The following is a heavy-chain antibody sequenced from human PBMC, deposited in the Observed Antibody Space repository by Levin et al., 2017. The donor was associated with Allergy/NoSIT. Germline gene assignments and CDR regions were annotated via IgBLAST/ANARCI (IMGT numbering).Heavy chain of an antibody. D-gene: IGHD6-19*01. V-gene: IGHV3-11*01. CDR3: ARTGQQWLSREGWFDP. Sequence: GESLKISCAASGFTFSDYYMSWIRQAPGKGLEWVSYISSSGSTIYYADSVKGRFTISRDNAKNSLYLQMNSLRAEDTAVYYCARTGQQWLSREGWFDPWGQGTLVTVSS. CDR1: GFTFSDYY. CDR2: ISSSGSTI. J-gene: IGHJ5*02.